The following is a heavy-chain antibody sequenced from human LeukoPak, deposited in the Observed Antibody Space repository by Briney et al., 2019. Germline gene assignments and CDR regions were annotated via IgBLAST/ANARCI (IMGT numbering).Heavy chain of an antibody. V-gene: IGHV4-31*03. Sequence: SQTLSLTCTVSGGSISSGGYYWSWIRQHPGKGLEWIGYIYYSGSTYYNPSLKSRVTTSVDTSKNQFSLKLSSVTAADTAVYYCAREYCSSTSCYTRSYWYFDLWGRGTLVTVSS. CDR1: GGSISSGGYY. CDR3: AREYCSSTSCYTRSYWYFDL. CDR2: IYYSGST. D-gene: IGHD2-2*02. J-gene: IGHJ2*01.